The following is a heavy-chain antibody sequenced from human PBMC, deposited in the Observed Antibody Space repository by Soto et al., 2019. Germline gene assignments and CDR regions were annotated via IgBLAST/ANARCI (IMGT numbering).Heavy chain of an antibody. J-gene: IGHJ4*02. D-gene: IGHD6-6*01. CDR2: IYHSGST. Sequence: QLPLQESGSGLVKPSQTLSLTCAVSGGSISSGGYSWSWIRQPPGRGLEWIGYIYHSGSTYYNPSLKGRVTISVDRSKNQFSLRLSSVTAADTAVYYCAGGIAARPLGYWGQGTLVTVSS. V-gene: IGHV4-30-2*01. CDR1: GGSISSGGYS. CDR3: AGGIAARPLGY.